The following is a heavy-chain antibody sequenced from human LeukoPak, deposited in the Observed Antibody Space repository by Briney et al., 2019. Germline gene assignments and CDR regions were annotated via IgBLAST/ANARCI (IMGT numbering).Heavy chain of an antibody. CDR2: IDYSGGT. CDR3: ASTSREYYYDSSGKLSFDY. Sequence: SETLSLTCTVSGGSISSGDYYWSWIRQPPGKGLEWIGYIDYSGGTYYNPSLKRRVTISVDTSKNQFSLKLSSVTAADTAVYYCASTSREYYYDSSGKLSFDYWGQGTLVTVSS. V-gene: IGHV4-30-4*01. J-gene: IGHJ4*02. CDR1: GGSISSGDYY. D-gene: IGHD3-22*01.